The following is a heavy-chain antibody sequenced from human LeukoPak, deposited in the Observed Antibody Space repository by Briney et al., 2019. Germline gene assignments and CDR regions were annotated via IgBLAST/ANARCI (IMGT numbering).Heavy chain of an antibody. CDR3: AKGRGPMEYYFDY. CDR1: GFTFSAYN. D-gene: IGHD3-10*01. V-gene: IGHV3-30*18. CDR2: LSDDGSDK. Sequence: PGGSLRLSCAASGFTFSAYNMNWVRQAPGKGLEWVAGLSDDGSDKYYGDSVKGRFSISRDNSKNTLYLQMNSLRAEDTAVYYFAKGRGPMEYYFDYWGQGILVTVSS. J-gene: IGHJ4*02.